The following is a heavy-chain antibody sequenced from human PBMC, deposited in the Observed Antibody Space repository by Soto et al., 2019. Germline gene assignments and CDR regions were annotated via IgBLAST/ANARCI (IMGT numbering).Heavy chain of an antibody. V-gene: IGHV1-69*01. CDR1: GGTFSRSS. D-gene: IGHD3-10*01. Sequence: QVHLVQSGAEVKKPGSSVKVSCRASGGTFSRSSIAWVRQAPGQGLEWMGGIAPLYGKANYAQRLQGRVTITAHESTGTAYMELSGRRAEDTAVYYCAREIRYYGSGIFDSWGQGTLVIVSA. CDR2: IAPLYGKA. J-gene: IGHJ4*02. CDR3: AREIRYYGSGIFDS.